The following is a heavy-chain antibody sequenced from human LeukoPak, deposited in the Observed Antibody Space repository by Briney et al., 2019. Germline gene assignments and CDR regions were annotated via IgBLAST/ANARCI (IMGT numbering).Heavy chain of an antibody. CDR3: ANVPYPDNGSWRPPFMDV. CDR2: ISDTSTNT. J-gene: IGHJ6*02. V-gene: IGHV3-23*01. D-gene: IGHD3-10*01. Sequence: GGTLRLSCAVSGFTFSNYALSCVREAPGKGLEWVWNISDTSTNTYYADSVTGRFTIARDNPMNTLYLQMNSLRAEDTAIYFCANVPYPDNGSWRPPFMDVWGQGTTVAVSS. CDR1: GFTFSNYA.